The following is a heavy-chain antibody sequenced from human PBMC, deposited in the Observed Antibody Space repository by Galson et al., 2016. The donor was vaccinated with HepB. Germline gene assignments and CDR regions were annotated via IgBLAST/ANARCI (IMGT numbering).Heavy chain of an antibody. J-gene: IGHJ4*02. D-gene: IGHD5-24*01. CDR3: ASLRDGYNLNY. Sequence: ETLSLTCTVSGVSISSASYFWGWIRQPPGRGLEWLGSVYYSGTTYYNPSLKSRVTISEDTSKNQFSLKLTSVTAADTAVYYCASLRDGYNLNYWGQGPLVTVSS. CDR2: VYYSGTT. CDR1: GVSISSASYF. V-gene: IGHV4-39*01.